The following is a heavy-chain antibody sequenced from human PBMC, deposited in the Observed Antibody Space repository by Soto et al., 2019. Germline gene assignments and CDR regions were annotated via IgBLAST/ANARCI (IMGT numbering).Heavy chain of an antibody. CDR2: ISAYNGNT. Sequence: ASLQVHCKASGYTFTSYGIIWVRQAPGQGLELMGWISAYNGNTNYAQKLQGRVTMTTDTSTSTAYMELRSLRSDDTAVYYCARCYYGSGSYYIYYYYGMDVWGQGTKVTVSS. V-gene: IGHV1-18*04. J-gene: IGHJ6*02. CDR3: ARCYYGSGSYYIYYYYGMDV. CDR1: GYTFTSYG. D-gene: IGHD3-10*01.